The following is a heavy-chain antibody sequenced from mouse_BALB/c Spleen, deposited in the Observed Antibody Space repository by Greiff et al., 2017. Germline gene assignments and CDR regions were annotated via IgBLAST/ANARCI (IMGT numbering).Heavy chain of an antibody. CDR3: AREGSSYDAMDY. CDR2: INPGSGGT. V-gene: IGHV1-54*01. J-gene: IGHJ4*01. Sequence: QVQLQQSGAELVRPGTSVKVSCKASGYAFTNYLIEWVKQRPGQGLEWIGVINPGSGGTNYNEKFKGKATLTADKSSSTAYMQLSSLTSDDSAVYFCAREGSSYDAMDYWGQGTSVTVSS. CDR1: GYAFTNYL. D-gene: IGHD1-1*01.